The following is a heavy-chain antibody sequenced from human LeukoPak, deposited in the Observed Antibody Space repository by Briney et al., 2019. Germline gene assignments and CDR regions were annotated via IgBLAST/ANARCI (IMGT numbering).Heavy chain of an antibody. Sequence: PGGSLRLSCAASGFTFSSYWMHWVRQAPGKGLLWVSRINSDGSSTSYADSVKGRFTISRDNAKNTLYLQMNSLRPKDTAVYYCASGTGYPREYWGQGALVTVSS. CDR1: GFTFSSYW. CDR2: INSDGSST. V-gene: IGHV3-74*01. J-gene: IGHJ4*02. CDR3: ASGTGYPREY. D-gene: IGHD3/OR15-3a*01.